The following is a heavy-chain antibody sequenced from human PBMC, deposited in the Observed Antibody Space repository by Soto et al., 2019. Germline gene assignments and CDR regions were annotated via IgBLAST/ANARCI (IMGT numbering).Heavy chain of an antibody. CDR2: INHSGST. J-gene: IGHJ4*02. CDR1: GGSFSGYY. D-gene: IGHD5-18*01. V-gene: IGHV4-34*01. Sequence: TSETLSLTCAVYGGSFSGYYWSWIRQPPGKGLEWIGEINHSGSTNYNPSLKSRVTISVDTSKNQFSLKLSSVTAADTAVYYCARGPWNSYGQKLFDYWGQGTLVTVSS. CDR3: ARGPWNSYGQKLFDY.